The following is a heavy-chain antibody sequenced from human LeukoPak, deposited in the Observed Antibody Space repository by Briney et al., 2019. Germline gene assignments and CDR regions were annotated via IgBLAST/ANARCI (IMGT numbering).Heavy chain of an antibody. D-gene: IGHD1-26*01. V-gene: IGHV3-74*03. Sequence: PGGSLRLSCAASGFTFSNYWVHWVRQAPGKGLVLVSRINRDGTITKYADSVKGRYTLSRDNAKNTLNLQMNSLRAEDTAVYYCARDKKSGGYSEIDYWGQGTLVTVSS. CDR2: INRDGTIT. J-gene: IGHJ4*02. CDR3: ARDKKSGGYSEIDY. CDR1: GFTFSNYW.